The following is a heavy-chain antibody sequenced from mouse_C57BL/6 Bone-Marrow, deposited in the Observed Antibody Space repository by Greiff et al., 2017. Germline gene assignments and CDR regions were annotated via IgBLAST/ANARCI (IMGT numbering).Heavy chain of an antibody. CDR3: ASPYYYGTDFDY. J-gene: IGHJ2*01. Sequence: EVQLVESGGDLVKPGGSLKLSCAASGFTFSSYGMSWVRQTPDKRLEWVATISSGGSYTYYPDSVKGRFTISRDNAKNTLYLQMSSLKSEDTAMYYCASPYYYGTDFDYWGQGTTLTVSS. CDR2: ISSGGSYT. D-gene: IGHD1-1*01. CDR1: GFTFSSYG. V-gene: IGHV5-6*01.